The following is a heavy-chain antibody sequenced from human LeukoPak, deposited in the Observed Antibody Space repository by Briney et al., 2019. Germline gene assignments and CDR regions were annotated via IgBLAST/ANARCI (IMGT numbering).Heavy chain of an antibody. Sequence: ASVKVSCKASGYTFTSYAMNWVRQAPGQGLEWMGWIKTNTGNQTYAQGLTGRFVFSLDTSVSTAYLQISSLKAEDTAVYYCASQLEMATIIKGPAGWERSDAFDIWGQGTMVTVSS. V-gene: IGHV7-4-1*02. CDR3: ASQLEMATIIKGPAGWERSDAFDI. J-gene: IGHJ3*02. CDR1: GYTFTSYA. CDR2: IKTNTGNQ. D-gene: IGHD5-24*01.